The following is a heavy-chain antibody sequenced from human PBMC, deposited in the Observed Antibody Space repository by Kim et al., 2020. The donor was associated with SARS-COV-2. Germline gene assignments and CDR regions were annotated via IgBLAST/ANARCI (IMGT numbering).Heavy chain of an antibody. CDR3: AKSHLRIAAAEHFDY. J-gene: IGHJ4*02. CDR1: GFTFSSYA. D-gene: IGHD6-13*01. Sequence: GGSLRLSCAASGFTFSSYAISWVRQAPGKGLEWVSAISGSGGSTYYADSVKGRFTISRDNSKNTLYLQMNSLRAEDTAVYYCAKSHLRIAAAEHFDYWGQGTLVTVSS. V-gene: IGHV3-23*01. CDR2: ISGSGGST.